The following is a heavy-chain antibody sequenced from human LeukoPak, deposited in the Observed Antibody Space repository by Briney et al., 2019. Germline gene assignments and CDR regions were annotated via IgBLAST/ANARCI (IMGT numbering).Heavy chain of an antibody. V-gene: IGHV3-48*04. CDR1: GFTFSSYS. CDR2: ISSSSTI. Sequence: PGGSLRLSCAASGFTFSSYSMNWVRQAPGKGLEWVSYISSSSTIYYADSVKGRFTISRDNAKNSLYLQMNSLRAEGTAVYYCARTACSGGSCYSDYWGQGTLVTVSS. D-gene: IGHD2-15*01. J-gene: IGHJ4*02. CDR3: ARTACSGGSCYSDY.